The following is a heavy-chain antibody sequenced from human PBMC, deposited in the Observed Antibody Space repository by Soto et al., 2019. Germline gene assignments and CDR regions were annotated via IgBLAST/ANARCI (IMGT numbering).Heavy chain of an antibody. J-gene: IGHJ4*02. Sequence: APVKVSCKASVYTFNNYGGACGRHAPGQGLEWMGLISAYNGNTNYAQKFQGRITMTRDTSTSTVYMELSSLRSEDTAVYYCARDRHSNSYYFDYWGQGTLVTVPQ. CDR3: ARDRHSNSYYFDY. CDR2: ISAYNGNT. CDR1: VYTFNNYG. V-gene: IGHV1-18*01. D-gene: IGHD4-4*01.